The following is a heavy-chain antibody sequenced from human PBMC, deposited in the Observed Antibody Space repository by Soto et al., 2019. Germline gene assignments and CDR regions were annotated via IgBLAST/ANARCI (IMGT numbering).Heavy chain of an antibody. Sequence: EVQLVESGGGLVKPGGSLRLSCAASGFTFSNAWMSWVRQAPGKGLEWVGRIKSKTDGGTTDYAAPVKGRFTISRDDSKNTLYLQMNSLKTEDTAVYYCRAPWTIFGGGDAFDIWGQGTMVTVSS. V-gene: IGHV3-15*01. D-gene: IGHD3-3*01. CDR2: IKSKTDGGTT. J-gene: IGHJ3*02. CDR3: RAPWTIFGGGDAFDI. CDR1: GFTFSNAW.